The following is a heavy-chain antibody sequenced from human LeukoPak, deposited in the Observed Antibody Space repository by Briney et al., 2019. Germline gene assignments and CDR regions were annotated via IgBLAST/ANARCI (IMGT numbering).Heavy chain of an antibody. Sequence: GRSLRLSCAASGFTFSSYGMHWVRQAPGKGLEWVAVIWYDGSNKYYADSVKGRFTISRDNSKNTLYLQMNSLRAEDTAVYYCARGRGPSGSYDPFDYWGQGTLVTVSS. D-gene: IGHD1-26*01. CDR2: IWYDGSNK. CDR3: ARGRGPSGSYDPFDY. CDR1: GFTFSSYG. J-gene: IGHJ4*02. V-gene: IGHV3-33*01.